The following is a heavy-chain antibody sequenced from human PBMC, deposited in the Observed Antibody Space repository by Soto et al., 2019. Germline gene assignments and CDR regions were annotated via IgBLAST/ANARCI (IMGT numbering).Heavy chain of an antibody. CDR2: IYTRGST. J-gene: IGHJ5*02. Sequence: QVQLQESGPGLVKPSETLSLTCTVSGGSISNYYWSWIRQPAGKGLEWIGRIYTRGSTNYNPSITSPATMSVDTSKNQFSLKLSSVTAADTAVYYCARAWAAAGKGWFDPWGQGTLVTVSS. D-gene: IGHD6-13*01. V-gene: IGHV4-4*07. CDR3: ARAWAAAGKGWFDP. CDR1: GGSISNYY.